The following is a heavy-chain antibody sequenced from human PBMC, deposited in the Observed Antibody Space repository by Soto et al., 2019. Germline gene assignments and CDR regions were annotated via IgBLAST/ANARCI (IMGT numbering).Heavy chain of an antibody. J-gene: IGHJ4*02. CDR3: ARETTVTARGGVPSFDY. CDR2: IYSGGST. V-gene: IGHV3-53*01. CDR1: GFTVSSNY. D-gene: IGHD4-17*01. Sequence: PGGSLRLSCAASGFTVSSNYMSWVRQAPGKELEWVSVIYSGGSTYYADSVKGRFTISRDNSKNTLYLQMNSLRAEDTAVYYCARETTVTARGGVPSFDYWGQGTLVTVSS.